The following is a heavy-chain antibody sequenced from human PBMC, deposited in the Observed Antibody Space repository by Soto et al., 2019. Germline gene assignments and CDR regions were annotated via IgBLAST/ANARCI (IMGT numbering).Heavy chain of an antibody. CDR1: GDSVSGNTVA. CDR3: AIFLAVGAATPTYFFGA. J-gene: IGHJ4*02. Sequence: PSETLSLTCAISGDSVSGNTVAWSWIRQSPSRGLEWLGRTYYRFKWYSDYALSMRGRITIHPDTSKNQFSLQLNSVTPEDAGVYYCAIFLAVGAATPTYFFGAWGQGTPVTVSS. D-gene: IGHD2-15*01. V-gene: IGHV6-1*01. CDR2: TYYRFKWYS.